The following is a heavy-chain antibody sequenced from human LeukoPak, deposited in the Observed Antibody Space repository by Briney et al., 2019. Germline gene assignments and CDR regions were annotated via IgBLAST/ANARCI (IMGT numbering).Heavy chain of an antibody. CDR2: MNPNSGNT. Sequence: GASVKVSCKASGYTFTSYAMNWVRQAPGQGLEWMGWMNPNSGNTGYAQKFQGRVTMTRNTSISTAYMELSSLRSEDTAVYYCARDRRYSYGYGGQYYFDYWGQGTLVTVSS. J-gene: IGHJ4*02. V-gene: IGHV1-8*02. CDR3: ARDRRYSYGYGGQYYFDY. D-gene: IGHD5-18*01. CDR1: GYTFTSYA.